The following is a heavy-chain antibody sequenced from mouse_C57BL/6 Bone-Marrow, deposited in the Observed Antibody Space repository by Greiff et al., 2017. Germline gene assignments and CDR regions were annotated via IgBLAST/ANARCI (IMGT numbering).Heavy chain of an antibody. Sequence: QVQLQQPGAELVKPGASVKLSCKASGYTFTSYWMQWVKQRPGQGLEWIGEIDPSDSYTNSNQKFKGKATLTVDTSSSTADMQLSSLTSQDSAVYYCARRGYALITTVVATDWYFDVWGRGTTVTVSS. CDR1: GYTFTSYW. D-gene: IGHD1-1*01. V-gene: IGHV1-50*01. CDR3: ARRGYALITTVVATDWYFDV. J-gene: IGHJ1*03. CDR2: IDPSDSYT.